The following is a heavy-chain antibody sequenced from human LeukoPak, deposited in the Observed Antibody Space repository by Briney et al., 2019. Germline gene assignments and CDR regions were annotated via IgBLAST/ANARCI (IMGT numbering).Heavy chain of an antibody. D-gene: IGHD3-22*01. Sequence: GGSLRLSCAASGFPFSNYAMTWVRQAPGKGLERVSGISDSGDRTYYADSVKGRFTISRDNSKNMLYLQMNSLRVEDTALYYCAKGLGTSGYYDYWGQGTLVTVSS. CDR2: ISDSGDRT. CDR3: AKGLGTSGYYDY. CDR1: GFPFSNYA. V-gene: IGHV3-23*01. J-gene: IGHJ4*02.